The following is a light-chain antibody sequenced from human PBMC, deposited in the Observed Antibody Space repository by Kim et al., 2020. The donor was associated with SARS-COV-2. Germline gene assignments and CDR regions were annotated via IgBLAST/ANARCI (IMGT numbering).Light chain of an antibody. CDR1: QNSNKY. J-gene: IGKJ1*01. Sequence: ASVGVRVTITCRASQNSNKYLNWYQQKPGKAPKLLIYAASNLQSGVPSRFSGGGSGTDFTLTITSLQPDDFATYFCQQSYKTPRTFGPGTKVDIK. CDR2: AAS. CDR3: QQSYKTPRT. V-gene: IGKV1-39*01.